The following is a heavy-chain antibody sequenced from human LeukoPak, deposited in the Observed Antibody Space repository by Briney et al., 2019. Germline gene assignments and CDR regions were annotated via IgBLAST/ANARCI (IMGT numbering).Heavy chain of an antibody. CDR3: ARDRNGDTDY. D-gene: IGHD4-17*01. CDR2: INHSGST. J-gene: IGHJ4*02. Sequence: SETLSLTCAVYGGSFSGYYWSWIRQPPGKGLEWIGEINHSGSTNYNPSLKSRVTISVDTSKNQFSLKLSSVTAADTAVYYCARDRNGDTDYWGQGTLVIVSS. V-gene: IGHV4-34*01. CDR1: GGSFSGYY.